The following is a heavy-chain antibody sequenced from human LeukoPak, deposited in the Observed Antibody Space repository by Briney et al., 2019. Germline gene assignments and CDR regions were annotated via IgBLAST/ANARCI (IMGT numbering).Heavy chain of an antibody. D-gene: IGHD6-19*01. CDR3: ARDQGLVTFDY. CDR2: ISWNSGSI. V-gene: IGHV3-9*01. CDR1: GFTFDDYA. J-gene: IGHJ4*02. Sequence: GGSLRLSCAASGFTFDDYAMHWVRQAPGKGLEWVSGISWNSGSIGYADSVKGRFTISRDNAKNSLYLQMNSLRAEDTALYYCARDQGLVTFDYWGQGTLVTVSS.